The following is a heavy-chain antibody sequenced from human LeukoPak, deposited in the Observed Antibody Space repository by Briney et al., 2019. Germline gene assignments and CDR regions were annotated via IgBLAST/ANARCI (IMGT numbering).Heavy chain of an antibody. J-gene: IGHJ6*03. Sequence: GGSLRLSCVASGFTFSSYSIHWVRQAPGKGLEWVAFIRYDGTNKYYADSVKGRFTISRDNSKNTLYLQMNSLRAEDTAVYYCAKSLDYYYYYYMDVWGKGTTVTVSS. CDR1: GFTFSSYS. D-gene: IGHD3/OR15-3a*01. CDR2: IRYDGTNK. CDR3: AKSLDYYYYYYMDV. V-gene: IGHV3-30*02.